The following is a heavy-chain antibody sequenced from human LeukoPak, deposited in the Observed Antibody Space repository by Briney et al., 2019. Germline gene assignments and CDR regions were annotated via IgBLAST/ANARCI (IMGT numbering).Heavy chain of an antibody. CDR1: GYTVTRYD. V-gene: IGHV1-2*02. D-gene: IGHD3-10*01. CDR2: INPNSGGT. CDR3: ARGGSGSYFSWLDP. Sequence: GPGKVSCKASGYTVTRYDIQWGPQAPGQRLGGGGWINPNSGGTNYAQKFQGRVTMTRDTSISTAYMELSRLRSDDTAVYYCARGGSGSYFSWLDPWGQGTLVTVSS. J-gene: IGHJ5*02.